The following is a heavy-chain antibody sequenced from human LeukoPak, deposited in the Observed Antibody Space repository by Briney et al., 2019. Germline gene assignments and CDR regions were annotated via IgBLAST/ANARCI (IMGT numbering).Heavy chain of an antibody. V-gene: IGHV1-2*02. CDR3: ARDTAEQLGQKIFDY. Sequence: GASVKVSCKASGYTFTGYYMHWVRQAPGQGLEWMGWINPNSGGTNYAQKFQGRVTMTRDTSISTAYMELSRLRSDDTAVYYCARDTAEQLGQKIFDYWGQGALVTVSS. CDR1: GYTFTGYY. D-gene: IGHD6-13*01. J-gene: IGHJ4*02. CDR2: INPNSGGT.